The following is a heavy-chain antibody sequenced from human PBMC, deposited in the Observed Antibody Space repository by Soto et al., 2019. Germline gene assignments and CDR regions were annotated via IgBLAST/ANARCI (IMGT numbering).Heavy chain of an antibody. V-gene: IGHV3-30-3*01. CDR2: ISYDGSNK. CDR3: ARGWELLSEYFQH. CDR1: GFTFSSYA. D-gene: IGHD1-26*01. J-gene: IGHJ1*01. Sequence: QVQLVESGGGVVQPGRSLRLSCAASGFTFSSYAMHWVRQAPGKGLEWVAVISYDGSNKYYADSVKGRFTISRDNSKNTLYLQMNSLRAEDMAVHYCARGWELLSEYFQHWGQGTLVTVSS.